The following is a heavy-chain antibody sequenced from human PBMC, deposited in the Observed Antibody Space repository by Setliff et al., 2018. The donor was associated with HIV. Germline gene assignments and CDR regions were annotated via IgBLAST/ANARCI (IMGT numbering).Heavy chain of an antibody. CDR3: ARDYQQLGNWFDP. Sequence: KPSETLSLTCTVSGYSISSDYYWGWIRQPPGKGLEWLANIYHSGSTYYNPSLKSRVTVSVDPSKNQFSLKLTSVTVADTAVYYCARDYQQLGNWFDPWGQGTLVTVSS. J-gene: IGHJ5*02. CDR2: IYHSGST. CDR1: GYSISSDYY. V-gene: IGHV4-38-2*02. D-gene: IGHD6-13*01.